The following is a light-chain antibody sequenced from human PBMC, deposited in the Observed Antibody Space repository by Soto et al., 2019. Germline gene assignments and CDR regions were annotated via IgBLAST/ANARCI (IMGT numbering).Light chain of an antibody. V-gene: IGKV1-9*01. CDR2: AAS. J-gene: IGKJ4*01. Sequence: IQLTQSPSSLSASIGDRVTITCRASQDISSYLAWYRQKAGKAPELLIEAASTLQSGVPSRFSGSGSGTDFALTISSLQPEEFATYDCQQLKKYPLSFGGGTKVEIK. CDR1: QDISSY. CDR3: QQLKKYPLS.